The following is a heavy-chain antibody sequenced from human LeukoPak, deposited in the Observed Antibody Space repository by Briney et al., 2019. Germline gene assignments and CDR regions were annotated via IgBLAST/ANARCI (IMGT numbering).Heavy chain of an antibody. J-gene: IGHJ4*02. CDR1: GYTFSSYA. Sequence: ASVKVSCKASGYTFSSYAISWVRQAPGQGLEWMGWISAYNGNTNYAQKLQGRVTMTTDTSTSTAYMELRSLRSDDTAVYYCARGGIRTGAPWSGNSVPFDYWGQGTLVTVSS. CDR2: ISAYNGNT. CDR3: ARGGIRTGAPWSGNSVPFDY. V-gene: IGHV1-18*04. D-gene: IGHD4-23*01.